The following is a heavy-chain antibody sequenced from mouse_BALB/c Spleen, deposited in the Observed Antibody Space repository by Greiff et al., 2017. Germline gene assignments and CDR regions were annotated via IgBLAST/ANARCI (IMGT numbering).Heavy chain of an antibody. V-gene: IGHV1-67*01. CDR3: ARDELGRRYFDY. J-gene: IGHJ2*01. CDR2: ISTYYGDA. Sequence: VQLQQSGAELVRPGVSVKISCKGSGYTFTDYAMHWGKQSQAKSLEWIGVISTYYGDASYNQKFKGKATMTVDKSSSKAYMELARLTSEDSAIYYCARDELGRRYFDYWGQGTTLTVSS. D-gene: IGHD4-1*01. CDR1: GYTFTDYA.